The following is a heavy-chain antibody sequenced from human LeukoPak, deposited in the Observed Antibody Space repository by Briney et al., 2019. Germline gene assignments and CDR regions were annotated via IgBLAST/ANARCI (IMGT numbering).Heavy chain of an antibody. CDR1: GGSISSYY. CDR3: ARGGGAYYYGSGTYYAPQTNWFDP. V-gene: IGHV4-59*01. Sequence: SETLSLICTVSGGSISSYYWSWIRQPPGKGLEWNGYIYYSGSTNYNPSLKSRVTISVDTSKNQFSLTLNSVTAPDTAVYYCARGGGAYYYGSGTYYAPQTNWFDPWGPGTLVTVSS. CDR2: IYYSGST. D-gene: IGHD3-10*01. J-gene: IGHJ5*02.